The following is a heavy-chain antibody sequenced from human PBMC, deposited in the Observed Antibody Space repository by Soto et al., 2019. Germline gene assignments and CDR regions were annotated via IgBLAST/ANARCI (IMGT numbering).Heavy chain of an antibody. Sequence: SETLSLTCAVYGGSFSGHYWTWIRQPPGKGLEWSGEMNHSGSANYNRSLKSRATISVDTSKKRFSLKLSSVTAADTAVYYCARMWVTVVASTHYYSYGMDVWGQGTTVTVS. V-gene: IGHV4-34*01. D-gene: IGHD2-15*01. CDR2: MNHSGSA. CDR3: ARMWVTVVASTHYYSYGMDV. CDR1: GGSFSGHY. J-gene: IGHJ6*02.